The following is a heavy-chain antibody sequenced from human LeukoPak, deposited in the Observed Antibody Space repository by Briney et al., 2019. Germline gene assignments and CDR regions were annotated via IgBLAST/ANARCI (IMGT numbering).Heavy chain of an antibody. Sequence: SETLSLTCTVSGYSISTDYYWGWIRQPPGKGLEWIGSIYYSGSTYYNPSLKSRVTISVDTSKNQFSLKLSSVTAADTAVYYCAREREDFDWLPPDYYYYYMDVWGKGTTVTVSS. J-gene: IGHJ6*03. D-gene: IGHD3-9*01. CDR3: AREREDFDWLPPDYYYYYMDV. V-gene: IGHV4-38-2*02. CDR1: GYSISTDYY. CDR2: IYYSGST.